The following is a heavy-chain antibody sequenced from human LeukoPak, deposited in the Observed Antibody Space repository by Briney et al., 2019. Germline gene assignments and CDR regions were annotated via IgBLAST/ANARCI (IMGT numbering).Heavy chain of an antibody. Sequence: GGSLRLSCSASGVTFSGYTVNWGRQARGKGLEWVSSISSRSSNIYYADSVKGRFTISRDNAKNSLYLQMHSLSAEDTAVYDCARALYYDILTGYQTHTYYFDYWGLGTLVTVSS. CDR2: ISSRSSNI. CDR1: GVTFSGYT. V-gene: IGHV3-21*01. CDR3: ARALYYDILTGYQTHTYYFDY. J-gene: IGHJ4*01. D-gene: IGHD3-9*01.